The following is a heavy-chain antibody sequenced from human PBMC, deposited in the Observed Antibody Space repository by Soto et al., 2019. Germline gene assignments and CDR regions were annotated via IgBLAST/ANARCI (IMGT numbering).Heavy chain of an antibody. D-gene: IGHD4-17*01. CDR3: AGGVTRSGTANDY. V-gene: IGHV3-74*01. Sequence: EVQLVESGGGLVQPGGSLRLSCAASGFTFSSYWMHWVRQAPGKGLVWVSRINSDDSTTSYADSVKGRFTISRDNAKSTLYLHMSSLRAEDMAVYYCAGGVTRSGTANDYWGQGTLVTVSS. CDR2: INSDDSTT. CDR1: GFTFSSYW. J-gene: IGHJ4*02.